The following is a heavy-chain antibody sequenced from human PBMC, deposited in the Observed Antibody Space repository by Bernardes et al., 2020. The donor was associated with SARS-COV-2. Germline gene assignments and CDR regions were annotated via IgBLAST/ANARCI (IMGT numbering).Heavy chain of an antibody. D-gene: IGHD4-17*01. CDR2: INTYNDNVKT. CDR1: GYSFSTYI. CDR3: ARGGKRTVGLLHYYGMDV. J-gene: IGHJ6*02. V-gene: IGHV1-18*01. Sequence: ASVKVSCKASGYSFSTYIFTWVRQAPGQGLEWMGWINTYNDNVKTDYAQNLQGRVTMTIDTSTSTAYMELRGLRSDDTAVYYCARGGKRTVGLLHYYGMDVWGQGTTVTVSS.